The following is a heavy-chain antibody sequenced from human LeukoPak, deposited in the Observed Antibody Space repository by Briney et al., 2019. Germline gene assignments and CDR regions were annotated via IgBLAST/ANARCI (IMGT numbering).Heavy chain of an antibody. J-gene: IGHJ4*02. CDR2: IIPIFGTA. V-gene: IGHV1-69*01. CDR3: ARDSSSWYRGFDN. Sequence: SVKVSCKASGGTFSTYAISWVRQAPGQGLEWMGGIIPIFGTANYAQKFQGRVTITADESTSTAYMELSSLRSEDTAVYYCARDSSSWYRGFDNWGQGTLVTVSA. D-gene: IGHD6-13*01. CDR1: GGTFSTYA.